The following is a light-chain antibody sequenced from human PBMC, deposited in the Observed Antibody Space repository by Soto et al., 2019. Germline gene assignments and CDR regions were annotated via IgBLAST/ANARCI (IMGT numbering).Light chain of an antibody. CDR2: DAS. CDR1: QSVSSW. CDR3: QQYDSYSWT. J-gene: IGKJ1*01. V-gene: IGKV1-5*01. Sequence: DIQMTRSPSTLSASVGDRVTITCRASQSVSSWLAWYQQKPGKAPKLLIFDASSLDSGVPSRFSGSGSGTEFTLTISSLQPDDFATYSCQQYDSYSWTFGQGTKVEIK.